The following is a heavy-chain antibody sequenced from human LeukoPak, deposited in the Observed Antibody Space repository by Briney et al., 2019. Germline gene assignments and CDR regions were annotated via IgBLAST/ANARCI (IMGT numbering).Heavy chain of an antibody. J-gene: IGHJ4*02. D-gene: IGHD1-26*01. V-gene: IGHV4-59*12. CDR3: ARGEWELGY. CDR2: IYYIGST. Sequence: PSETLSLTCTVSGGSIISYSWSWIRQPPGKGLEWIGYIYYIGSTKYNPSLKSRVTISVDTSKNVLSLKLSSVTAADTAVYYCARGEWELGYWGQGTLVTVSS. CDR1: GGSIISYS.